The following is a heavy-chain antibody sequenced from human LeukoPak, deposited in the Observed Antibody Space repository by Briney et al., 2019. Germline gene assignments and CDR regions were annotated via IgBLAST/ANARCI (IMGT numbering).Heavy chain of an antibody. D-gene: IGHD3-22*01. CDR2: ISSTAKYI. CDR3: ARPYDTRGYFPDY. J-gene: IGHJ4*02. CDR1: GFTFSSYS. Sequence: GGSLRLSCAASGFTFSSYSINWVRQAPGKGLEWVSSISSTAKYIYYADSAKGRFTISRDSAKNSVYLQMNSLGAEDTAVYYCARPYDTRGYFPDYWGQGTLVTVSS. V-gene: IGHV3-21*01.